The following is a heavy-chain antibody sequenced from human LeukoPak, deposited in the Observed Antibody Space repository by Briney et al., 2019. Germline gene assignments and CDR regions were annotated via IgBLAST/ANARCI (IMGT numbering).Heavy chain of an antibody. V-gene: IGHV3-7*01. J-gene: IGHJ4*02. CDR2: IKKDGSEK. CDR3: ARVGLWHYPVDS. Sequence: GGSLRLSCGASGLIFNTYWMSWVRQAPGKGLEWVANIKKDGSEKYYVDSVKGRFTISRDNAKNSLYLQMNSLRAEDTAVYYCARVGLWHYPVDSWGQGTLVTVSS. D-gene: IGHD1-7*01. CDR1: GLIFNTYW.